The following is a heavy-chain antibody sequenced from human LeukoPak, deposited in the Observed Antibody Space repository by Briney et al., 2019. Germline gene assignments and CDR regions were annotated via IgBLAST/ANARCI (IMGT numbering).Heavy chain of an antibody. CDR1: GYSFTNYW. J-gene: IGHJ4*02. CDR3: ARSGAVSGYYYFDY. D-gene: IGHD6-19*01. V-gene: IGHV5-51*01. Sequence: AESLKISCKGSGYSFTNYWIGWLRQMPGKGLEWMGIIYPGDSDTRYTPSFRGQVTISADKSISTAYLQWSSLKASDAAMYYCARSGAVSGYYYFDYWGQGPWSPSPQ. CDR2: IYPGDSDT.